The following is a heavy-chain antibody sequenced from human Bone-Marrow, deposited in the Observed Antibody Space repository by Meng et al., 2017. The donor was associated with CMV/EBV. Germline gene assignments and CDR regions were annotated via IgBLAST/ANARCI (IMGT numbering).Heavy chain of an antibody. D-gene: IGHD2-2*01. CDR2: IYSGGST. Sequence: GESLKISCAASGFTVSSNYMSWVRQAPGKGLEWVSVIYSGGSTYYADSVKGRFTISRDNSKNTLYLQMNSLRAEDTAVYYCARDPDYCSSTSCYQGDYWGHGTLVTVSS. CDR3: ARDPDYCSSTSCYQGDY. J-gene: IGHJ4*01. V-gene: IGHV3-53*01. CDR1: GFTVSSNY.